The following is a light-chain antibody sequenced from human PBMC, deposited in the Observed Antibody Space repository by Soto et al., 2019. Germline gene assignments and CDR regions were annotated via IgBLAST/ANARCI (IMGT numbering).Light chain of an antibody. CDR3: QQYGSSPRG. J-gene: IGKJ1*01. V-gene: IGKV3-20*01. CDR2: GAS. CDR1: QSVSSSY. Sequence: EIVLTQSPGTLSLSPGERATLSCRASQSVSSSYLAWYQQKPGQAPRLLIYGASSRATGIPDRFSGSGSGTDFTLTISRLEPEDFAVYSCQQYGSSPRGFGQGTKVEIK.